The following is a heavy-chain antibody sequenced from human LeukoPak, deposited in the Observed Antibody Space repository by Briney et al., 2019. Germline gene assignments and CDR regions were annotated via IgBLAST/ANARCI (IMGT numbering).Heavy chain of an antibody. CDR3: ARDRDYAFDY. CDR1: GFTLSSYS. J-gene: IGHJ4*02. V-gene: IGHV3-48*02. CDR2: IDSGTYGNTI. D-gene: IGHD4-17*01. Sequence: GGSLRLSCAASGFTLSSYSMNWVRQAPGKGLAWISYIDSGTYGNTICYPHAVKGRFTISRDNAKNSLYLQMDSLRDEDTAVYYCARDRDYAFDYWGQGTLVTVSS.